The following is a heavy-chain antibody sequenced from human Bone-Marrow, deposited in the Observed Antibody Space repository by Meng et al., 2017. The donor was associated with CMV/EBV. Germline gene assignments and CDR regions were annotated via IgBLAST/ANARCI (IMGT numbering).Heavy chain of an antibody. D-gene: IGHD1-26*01. V-gene: IGHV3-9*03. Sequence: GGSLRLSCAASGFNFDDYAMHWVRQVPGKGLEWVSGINWNGGSIGYADFVKGRFTISRDNARKSMYLQMNSLGTEDMALYYCAKGVEWEIIGAFDYWGQGTLFTVSS. CDR2: INWNGGSI. J-gene: IGHJ4*02. CDR3: AKGVEWEIIGAFDY. CDR1: GFNFDDYA.